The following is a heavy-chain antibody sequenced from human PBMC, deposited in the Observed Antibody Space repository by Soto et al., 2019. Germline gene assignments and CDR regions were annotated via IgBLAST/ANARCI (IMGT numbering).Heavy chain of an antibody. CDR2: ISYDGSNK. J-gene: IGHJ6*02. CDR3: ARDGGSTGHYDILTGYYIPGPDNYGMDV. V-gene: IGHV3-30-3*01. D-gene: IGHD3-9*01. CDR1: GFTFSSYA. Sequence: LRLSCAASGFTFSSYAMHWVRQAPGKGLEWVAVISYDGSNKYYADSVKGRFTISRDNSKNTLYLQMNSLRAEDTAVYYCARDGGSTGHYDILTGYYIPGPDNYGMDVWGQGTTVTVSS.